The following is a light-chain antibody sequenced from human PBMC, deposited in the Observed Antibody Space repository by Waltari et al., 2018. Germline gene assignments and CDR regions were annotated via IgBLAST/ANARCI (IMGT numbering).Light chain of an antibody. Sequence: DIQMTQSPSTLSASVGDRVTITCRASQSISEYLAWYQQKPGKAPKLLIYKASSLESGFPSRFSGSGSGTEFTLTISSLQPDDFATYYCQQYNTYSGTFGRGTTVDVK. CDR2: KAS. CDR1: QSISEY. J-gene: IGKJ1*01. V-gene: IGKV1-5*03. CDR3: QQYNTYSGT.